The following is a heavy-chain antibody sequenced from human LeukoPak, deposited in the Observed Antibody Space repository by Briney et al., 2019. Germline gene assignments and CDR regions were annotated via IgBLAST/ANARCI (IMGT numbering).Heavy chain of an antibody. CDR1: GYTFTGYY. Sequence: ASVTVSCKASGYTFTGYYIHWVRQAPGQGLERMGWINPKSGGANYAQKSQGRVTMTTDTSISTAYMEVSRLRSDDTAVYYCARVRIGQQLDKHYYYAMDVWGQGTTVTVSS. V-gene: IGHV1-2*02. CDR2: INPKSGGA. D-gene: IGHD6-13*01. CDR3: ARVRIGQQLDKHYYYAMDV. J-gene: IGHJ6*02.